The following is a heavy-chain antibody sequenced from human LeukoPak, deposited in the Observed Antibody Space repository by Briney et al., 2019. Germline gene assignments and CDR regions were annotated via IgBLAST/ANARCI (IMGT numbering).Heavy chain of an antibody. V-gene: IGHV4-4*07. CDR1: GGSISNYY. CDR2: IYTTGST. J-gene: IGHJ3*02. CDR3: AREPGFSGYDGGYAFDI. D-gene: IGHD5-12*01. Sequence: PSETLSLTCTVSGGSISNYYWSWIRQPAGKGLEWIGRIYTTGSTNYNPSLKRRVTMSVDASKNHFSLKLTSVTAADTAVYFCAREPGFSGYDGGYAFDIWGQGTMVTVSS.